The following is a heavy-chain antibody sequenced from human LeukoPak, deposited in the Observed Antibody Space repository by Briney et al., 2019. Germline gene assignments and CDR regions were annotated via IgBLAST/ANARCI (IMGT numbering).Heavy chain of an antibody. D-gene: IGHD4-17*01. Sequence: PSGILSPTRAVPGGSISSSIWWRWVRQPPGKGLVWLGEIYHSGSTNYNPSLKSRITITVDKSKNQFSLKLSSVTAADTAVYYCARGSTTVTPLHYRGQGTLVTVSS. V-gene: IGHV4-4*02. J-gene: IGHJ4*02. CDR3: ARGSTTVTPLHY. CDR1: GGSISSSIW. CDR2: IYHSGST.